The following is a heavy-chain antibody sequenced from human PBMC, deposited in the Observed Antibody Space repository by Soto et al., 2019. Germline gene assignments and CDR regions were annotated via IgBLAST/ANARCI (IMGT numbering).Heavy chain of an antibody. CDR2: ISAHNGNT. J-gene: IGHJ5*02. V-gene: IGHV1-18*01. CDR1: GHTFTSYG. CDR3: ARVVYHYDSSIDRFDP. Sequence: QVQLVQSGPEVKKPGASVKVSCKSSGHTFTSYGISWVRQAPGQGLEWMGWISAHNGNTNYAQKLPGRVTMTTDTPTSTAYMELRSLRSDDTAVYYCARVVYHYDSSIDRFDPWGQGTLVTVSS. D-gene: IGHD3-22*01.